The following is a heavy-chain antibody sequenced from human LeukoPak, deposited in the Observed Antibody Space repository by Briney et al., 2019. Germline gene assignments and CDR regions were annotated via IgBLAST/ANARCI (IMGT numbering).Heavy chain of an antibody. J-gene: IGHJ4*02. D-gene: IGHD5-12*01. CDR3: ARAPRYSGYEPFDY. Sequence: ASVKVSCKASGYTFTGYYMHWVRQAPGQGLEWMGWINPNSGGTNYAQKFQGRVTMTRDTSTSTAYMELSRLRSDDTAVYYCARAPRYSGYEPFDYWGQGTLVTVSS. V-gene: IGHV1-2*02. CDR2: INPNSGGT. CDR1: GYTFTGYY.